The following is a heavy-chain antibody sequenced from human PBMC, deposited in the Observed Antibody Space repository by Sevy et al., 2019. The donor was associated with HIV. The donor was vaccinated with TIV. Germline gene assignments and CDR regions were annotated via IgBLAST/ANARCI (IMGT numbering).Heavy chain of an antibody. CDR3: TTDVYKYWNYYDY. D-gene: IGHD2-8*02. CDR1: GFTFSNAW. CDR2: IKSKTDGGKT. V-gene: IGHV3-15*01. Sequence: RGSLRLSCAASGFTFSNAWMSWVRQAPGKGLEWVGRIKSKTDGGKTDYAAPVKGRFTISRDDSKNTLYLQMNSLKTEDTAVYYCTTDVYKYWNYYDYWGQGTLVTVSS. J-gene: IGHJ4*02.